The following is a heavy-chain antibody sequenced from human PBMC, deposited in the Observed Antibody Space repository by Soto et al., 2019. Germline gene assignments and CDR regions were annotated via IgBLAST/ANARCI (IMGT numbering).Heavy chain of an antibody. CDR3: ARVIHYYDTSGSYAWYFDY. Sequence: PSETLSLTCTVSGGSISSYYWSWIRQPPGKGLEWTGHIYYSGSTNYNPSLKSRVTISVDTSKKQFSLKLHSVTTADTAVYYCARVIHYYDTSGSYAWYFDYWGQGALVTVSS. V-gene: IGHV4-59*01. D-gene: IGHD3-22*01. J-gene: IGHJ4*02. CDR2: IYYSGST. CDR1: GGSISSYY.